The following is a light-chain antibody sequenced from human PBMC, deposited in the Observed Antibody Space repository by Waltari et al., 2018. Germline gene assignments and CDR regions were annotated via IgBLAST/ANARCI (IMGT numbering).Light chain of an antibody. CDR2: DAS. V-gene: IGKV3-11*01. Sequence: DIVLTQSPATLSLSPAGRATLSCRASQSVSSYLAWYQQKPGQAPRLLIYDASNRATGIPARFSGSGSGTDFTLTISSLEPEDFAVYYCQQRSNWPPTFGGGTKVEIK. CDR1: QSVSSY. CDR3: QQRSNWPPT. J-gene: IGKJ4*01.